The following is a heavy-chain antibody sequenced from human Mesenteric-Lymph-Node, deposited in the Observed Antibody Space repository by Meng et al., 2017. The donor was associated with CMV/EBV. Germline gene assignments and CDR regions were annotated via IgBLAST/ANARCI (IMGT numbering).Heavy chain of an antibody. D-gene: IGHD3-10*01. Sequence: ASVKVSCKAFGYTFTNYDINWVRQATGQGLEWMGWMNPNSGQTGYAQKFQGRIIMTRNTSISTAYMELSSLISEDTAVYYCARAREGVTNYYGMDVWGQGTTVT. J-gene: IGHJ6*02. CDR2: MNPNSGQT. CDR1: GYTFTNYD. V-gene: IGHV1-8*01. CDR3: ARAREGVTNYYGMDV.